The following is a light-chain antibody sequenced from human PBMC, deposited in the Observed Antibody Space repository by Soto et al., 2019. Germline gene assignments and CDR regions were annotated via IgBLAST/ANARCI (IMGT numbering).Light chain of an antibody. CDR1: QSISSW. J-gene: IGKJ2*01. CDR3: QQYNSYPHT. V-gene: IGKV1-5*01. Sequence: DIQMTQSPSTLSASVGDRVTITCRAIQSISSWSAWYQQKPGKAPKLLIYDASTLESGVPSRFSGSGSGTEFPLTISSLQPDDFATYYCQQYNSYPHTFGQGTKLEIK. CDR2: DAS.